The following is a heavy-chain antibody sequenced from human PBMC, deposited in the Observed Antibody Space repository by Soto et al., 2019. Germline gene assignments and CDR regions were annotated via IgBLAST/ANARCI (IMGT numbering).Heavy chain of an antibody. J-gene: IGHJ4*02. CDR3: ATVPPRIVVVLAEFPT. V-gene: IGHV4-30-2*01. CDR2: TYHSGNP. Sequence: SETLSLTCDVSGDTISTGGYTWAWIRQPPGKALEWIGHTYHSGNPYYNPSLKSRVSMSIDKSNNQFSLKLTSVTAADTAVYYCATVPPRIVVVLAEFPTWGQGTLVTVSS. D-gene: IGHD2-21*01. CDR1: GDTISTGGYT.